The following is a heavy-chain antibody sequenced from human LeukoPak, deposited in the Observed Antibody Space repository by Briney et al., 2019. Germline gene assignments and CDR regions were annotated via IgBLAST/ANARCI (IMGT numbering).Heavy chain of an antibody. V-gene: IGHV1-46*01. D-gene: IGHD5-18*01. CDR1: GYTFTSYY. CDR3: ARDSAGYSLYYYYYYYMDV. Sequence: AASVKVSCKASGYTFTSYYMHWVRQAPGQGLEWMGIINPSGGSTSYAQKFQGRVTMTRDMSTSTVYMELSSLRSEDTAVYYCARDSAGYSLYYYYYYYMDVWGKGTTVTVSS. CDR2: INPSGGST. J-gene: IGHJ6*03.